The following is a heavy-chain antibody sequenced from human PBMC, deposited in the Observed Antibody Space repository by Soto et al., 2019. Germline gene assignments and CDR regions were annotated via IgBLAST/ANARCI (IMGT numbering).Heavy chain of an antibody. CDR2: INHSGST. V-gene: IGHV4-34*01. J-gene: IGHJ4*02. D-gene: IGHD6-6*01. Sequence: PSETLSLTCAVYVGSLSGHYWSLICQPPGKGLEWIGEINHSGSTTYNPSLKSRVTIPVDTSKNQFSLKLSSVTAADTAVYYCARAPKVSGSSQTRPDFWGQGTMVTSPQ. CDR1: VGSLSGHY. CDR3: ARAPKVSGSSQTRPDF.